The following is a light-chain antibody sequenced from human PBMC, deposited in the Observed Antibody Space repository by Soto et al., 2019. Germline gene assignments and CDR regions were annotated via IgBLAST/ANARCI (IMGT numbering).Light chain of an antibody. CDR1: QDISKY. CDR2: HAS. Sequence: DIQMTQSPSSLSASVGDRLTFTCQASQDISKYLNWCRQKPGKAPELPIYHASNLETGVPSRFSGSGSGTEFTLTISSLQSEDFAVYYCQQYNNWPWTFGQGTKVEIK. J-gene: IGKJ1*01. CDR3: QQYNNWPWT. V-gene: IGKV1-33*01.